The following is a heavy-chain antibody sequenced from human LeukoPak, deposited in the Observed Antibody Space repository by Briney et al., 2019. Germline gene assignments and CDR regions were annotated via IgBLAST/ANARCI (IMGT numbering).Heavy chain of an antibody. J-gene: IGHJ4*02. V-gene: IGHV3-49*04. D-gene: IGHD5-24*01. CDR3: TLSRDGYNLRDY. CDR2: IRSKAYGGTT. CDR1: GFTFGDYA. Sequence: GGSLRLSCTASGFTFGDYAMSWVRQAPGKGLEWVGFIRSKAYGGTTEYAASVKGRFTISRDDSKSIAYLQMNSLKTEDTAVYYCTLSRDGYNLRDYWGQGTLVTVSS.